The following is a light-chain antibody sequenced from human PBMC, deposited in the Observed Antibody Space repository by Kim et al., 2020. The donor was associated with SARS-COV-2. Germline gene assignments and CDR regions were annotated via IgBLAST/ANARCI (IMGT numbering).Light chain of an antibody. CDR3: QQYYSTPYT. CDR2: AAS. CDR1: QSISSW. V-gene: IGKV1-39*01. Sequence: DIQMTQSPSSLSASVGDRVTITCRASQSISSWLNWYQQKPGKAPKLLIYAASSLQSGVPSRFSGSGSGTDFTLTISSLQPEDFATYYCQQYYSTPYTFGQETKLEI. J-gene: IGKJ2*01.